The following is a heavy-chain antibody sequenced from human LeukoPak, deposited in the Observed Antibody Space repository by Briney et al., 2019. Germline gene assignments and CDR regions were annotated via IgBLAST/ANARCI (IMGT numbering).Heavy chain of an antibody. CDR2: ISYDGNNK. CDR3: ATCYDSSGLDAFDI. J-gene: IGHJ3*02. CDR1: GFTFSSYW. Sequence: GGSLRLSCAASGFTFSSYWMHWVRQAPGKGLEWVAVISYDGNNKYYADSVKGRFTISRDNSKNTVYLQMNSLRAEDTAVYYCATCYDSSGLDAFDIWGQGTMVTVSS. V-gene: IGHV3-30-3*01. D-gene: IGHD3-22*01.